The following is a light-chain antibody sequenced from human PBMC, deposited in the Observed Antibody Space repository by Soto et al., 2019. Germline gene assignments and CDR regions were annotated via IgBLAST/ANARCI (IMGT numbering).Light chain of an antibody. CDR2: GAS. V-gene: IGKV3-20*01. Sequence: IVLTLSPCTLALSPGERATLSCRASQSVSSSYLAWYQQKPGQAPRLLIYGASSRATGIPDRFSGSGSGTDFTLTISRLEPEDFAVYYCQQYGSSPVTFGQGTKVDI. CDR1: QSVSSSY. CDR3: QQYGSSPVT. J-gene: IGKJ1*01.